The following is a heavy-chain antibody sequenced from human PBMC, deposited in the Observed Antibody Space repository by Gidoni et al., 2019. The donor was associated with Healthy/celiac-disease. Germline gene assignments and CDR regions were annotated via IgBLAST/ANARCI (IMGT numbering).Heavy chain of an antibody. V-gene: IGHV3-23*01. D-gene: IGHD6-19*01. Sequence: EVQLLESGGGLVQPGGSLRLSCAASGFTFSSYAMSWVRQAPGKGLEWVSAISGSGGSTYYADSVKGRFTISRDNSKNTLYLQMNSLRAEDTAVYYCAKVGVSEQWLVLPPSPLYYFDYWGQGTLVTVSS. J-gene: IGHJ4*02. CDR2: ISGSGGST. CDR3: AKVGVSEQWLVLPPSPLYYFDY. CDR1: GFTFSSYA.